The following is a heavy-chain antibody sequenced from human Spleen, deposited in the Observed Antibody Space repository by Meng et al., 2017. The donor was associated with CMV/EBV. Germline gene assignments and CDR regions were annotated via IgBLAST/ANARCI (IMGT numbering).Heavy chain of an antibody. J-gene: IGHJ4*02. CDR2: ISRNDDK. CDR3: AHSWGKYYESSGYFY. D-gene: IGHD3-22*01. CDR1: GFSFSTSGVG. Sequence: SGPTLVKPTRTLTLTCTFSGFSFSTSGVGVGWIRQPPGKALEWLALISRNDDKRYSPSLKNRLTITKDTSKNQVVLTMTNMDPVDTATSYCAHSWGKYYESSGYFYWGQGTLVTVSS. V-gene: IGHV2-5*01.